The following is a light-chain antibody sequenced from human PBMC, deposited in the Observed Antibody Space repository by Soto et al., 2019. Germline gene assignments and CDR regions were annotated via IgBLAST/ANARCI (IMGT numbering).Light chain of an antibody. V-gene: IGKV3-20*01. CDR3: QQYGSSPAT. Sequence: EIVLTQSSGTLSLSPGERATLSCRASQSVSSSYLAWYQQKPGQAPRLLIYGASSRATGIPDRFSGSGSGTDFTLTISRLEPEDFAVYYCQQYGSSPATFGQGTKVDIK. J-gene: IGKJ1*01. CDR1: QSVSSSY. CDR2: GAS.